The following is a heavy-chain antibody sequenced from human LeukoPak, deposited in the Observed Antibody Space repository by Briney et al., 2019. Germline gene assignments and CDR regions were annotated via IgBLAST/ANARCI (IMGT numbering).Heavy chain of an antibody. V-gene: IGHV4-38-2*02. Sequence: SSETLSLTCTVSGYSISSGYYWGWIRQPPGKGLEWIGSIYHSGSTYYNPSLKSRVTISVDTSKNQFSLKLSSVTAADTAVYYCAGLDLTYDSSGVAYWGQGTLVTVSS. D-gene: IGHD3-22*01. CDR1: GYSISSGYY. J-gene: IGHJ4*02. CDR3: AGLDLTYDSSGVAY. CDR2: IYHSGST.